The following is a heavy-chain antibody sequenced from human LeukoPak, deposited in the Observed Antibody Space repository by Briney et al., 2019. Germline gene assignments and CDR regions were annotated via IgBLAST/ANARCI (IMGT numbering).Heavy chain of an antibody. CDR3: ARGRGYCSGASCDIDY. V-gene: IGHV3-48*04. D-gene: IGHD2-15*01. J-gene: IGHJ4*02. Sequence: GGSLRLSCAASGFTFNDYSMNWVRQAPGKGLEWVSNIISRGDTTHYADSVKGRFSISRDNAKNSVFLQLNSLRAEDTAVYYCARGRGYCSGASCDIDYWGQGTPVIVSS. CDR1: GFTFNDYS. CDR2: IISRGDTT.